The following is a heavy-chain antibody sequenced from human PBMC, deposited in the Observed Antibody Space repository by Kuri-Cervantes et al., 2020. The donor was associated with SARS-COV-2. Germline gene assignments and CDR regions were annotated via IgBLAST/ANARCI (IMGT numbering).Heavy chain of an antibody. CDR3: ARRICSSTSCYYYNWFDP. V-gene: IGHV4-59*12. J-gene: IGHJ5*02. CDR1: GGSISSYY. Sequence: GSLRLSCTVSGGSISSYYWSWIRQPPGEGLEWIGYIYYSGSTNYNPSLKSRVTISVDTSKNQFSLKLSSVTAADTAVYYCARRICSSTSCYYYNWFDPWGQGTLVTVSS. CDR2: IYYSGST. D-gene: IGHD2-2*01.